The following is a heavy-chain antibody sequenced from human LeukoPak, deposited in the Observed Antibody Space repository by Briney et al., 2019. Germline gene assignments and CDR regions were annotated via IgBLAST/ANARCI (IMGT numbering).Heavy chain of an antibody. CDR1: GFTFSSYA. CDR3: AKGVDFDY. J-gene: IGHJ4*02. Sequence: GGSLRLSCAASGFTFSSYAMSWVRQAPGKGLEWVSIVSNSGGVSTYYADSVKGRFTISGDNSKNTLYLQMNSLRAEDTAIYYCAKGVDFDYWGQGTLVTVSS. V-gene: IGHV3-23*01. CDR2: VSNSGGVST.